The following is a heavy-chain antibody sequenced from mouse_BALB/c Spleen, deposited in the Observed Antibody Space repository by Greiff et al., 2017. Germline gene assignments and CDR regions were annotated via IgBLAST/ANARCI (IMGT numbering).Heavy chain of an antibody. CDR3: ARPTVVAKDWYFDV. CDR1: GFTFSSFG. J-gene: IGHJ1*01. D-gene: IGHD1-1*01. V-gene: IGHV5-17*02. Sequence: EVKLVESGGGLVQPGGSRKLSCAASGFTFSSFGMHWVRQAPEKGLEWVAYISSGSSTIYYADTVKGRFTISRDNPKNTLFLQMTSLRSEDTAMYYCARPTVVAKDWYFDVWGAGTTVTVSS. CDR2: ISSGSSTI.